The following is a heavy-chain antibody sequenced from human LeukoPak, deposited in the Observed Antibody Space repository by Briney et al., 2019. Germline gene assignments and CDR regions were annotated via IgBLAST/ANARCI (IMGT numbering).Heavy chain of an antibody. Sequence: PSETLSLTCTVSGGSISSSSYYWGWIRQPPGKGLEWIGSIYYSGSTYYNPSLKSRVTISVDTSKNQCSLKLSSVTAADTAVYYCTRGDCSGGSCYFSIVHAFDIWGQGTMVTVSS. CDR1: GGSISSSSYY. D-gene: IGHD2-15*01. CDR2: IYYSGST. V-gene: IGHV4-39*07. J-gene: IGHJ3*02. CDR3: TRGDCSGGSCYFSIVHAFDI.